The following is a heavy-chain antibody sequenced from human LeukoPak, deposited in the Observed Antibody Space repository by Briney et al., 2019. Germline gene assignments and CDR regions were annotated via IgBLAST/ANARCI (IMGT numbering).Heavy chain of an antibody. V-gene: IGHV3-23*01. J-gene: IGHJ4*02. CDR3: AKDDSPGKEWLEVIDY. CDR2: ISGSGAST. Sequence: GESLRLSCAASGFTFNNYAMYWVRQAPGKGLEWVSGISGSGASTYFADSVKGRFTISRDNSKNTLYLQLNSLRAEDTAVYYCAKDDSPGKEWLEVIDYWGQGTLVTVSS. D-gene: IGHD3-3*01. CDR1: GFTFNNYA.